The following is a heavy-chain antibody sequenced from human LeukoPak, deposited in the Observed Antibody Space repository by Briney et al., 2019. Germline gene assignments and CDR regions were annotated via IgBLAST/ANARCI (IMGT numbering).Heavy chain of an antibody. CDR1: GGSISSYY. D-gene: IGHD6-19*01. J-gene: IGHJ4*02. CDR2: IYYNGST. V-gene: IGHV4-59*08. CDR3: ARQSRGIAVAGLDY. Sequence: SETLSLTCIVSGGSISSYYWTWIRQPPGKGLEWIGYIYYNGSTNYNPSLKSRDTISVDTSKNQFSLKLNSVTAADTAVYYCARQSRGIAVAGLDYWGQGILVTVSS.